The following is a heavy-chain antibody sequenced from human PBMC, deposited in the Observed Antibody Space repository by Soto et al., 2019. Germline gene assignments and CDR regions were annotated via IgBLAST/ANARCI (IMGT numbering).Heavy chain of an antibody. CDR3: ASLTQNSSSWDGRDY. J-gene: IGHJ4*02. Sequence: QVQLQESGPGLVKPSGTLSLTCAVSGGSISSSNWWSWVRQPPGKGLEWIGEIYHSGSTNYNPSLKCRVTLSGDKSKNQCPRKVSSVTAADTAVYYCASLTQNSSSWDGRDYWCEGTLVTVSS. CDR1: GGSISSSNW. CDR2: IYHSGST. D-gene: IGHD6-13*01. V-gene: IGHV4-4*02.